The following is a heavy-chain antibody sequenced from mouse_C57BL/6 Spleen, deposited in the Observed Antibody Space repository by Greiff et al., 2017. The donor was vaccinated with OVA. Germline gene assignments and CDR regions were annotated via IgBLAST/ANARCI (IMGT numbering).Heavy chain of an antibody. V-gene: IGHV1-42*01. CDR1: GYSFTGYY. CDR2: INPSTGGN. Sequence: VQLQQSGPELVKPGASVKISCKASGYSFTGYYMNWVKQSPEQSLEWIGEINPSTGGNTYNQKFKAKATLTVDKSSSTAYMQRKSLTSDDSAVYYCARRSSGYEKGFAYWGQGTLVTVSA. D-gene: IGHD3-2*02. J-gene: IGHJ3*01. CDR3: ARRSSGYEKGFAY.